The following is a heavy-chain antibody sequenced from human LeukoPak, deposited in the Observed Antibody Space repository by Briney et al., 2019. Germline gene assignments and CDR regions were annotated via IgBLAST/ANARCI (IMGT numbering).Heavy chain of an antibody. CDR3: AREVGYSDCRSTCCSRRDGFDS. V-gene: IGHV4-31*03. CDR2: SYYSGIT. D-gene: IGHD2-2*01. Sequence: SETLSLTCTVSGGSISSCGYYWSWIRPHPGKDLEWIGYSYYSGITYYNPSLKRRVTISVDTSKNQFSLKLSSVTAADTAEYYCAREVGYSDCRSTCCSRRDGFDSWGQGNLVTVSS. CDR1: GGSISSCGYY. J-gene: IGHJ5*01.